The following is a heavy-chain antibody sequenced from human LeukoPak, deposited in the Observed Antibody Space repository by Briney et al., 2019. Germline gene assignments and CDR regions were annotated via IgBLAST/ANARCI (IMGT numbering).Heavy chain of an antibody. CDR3: ASPMYSSSSYYYMDV. CDR2: INRSGST. D-gene: IGHD6-6*01. J-gene: IGHJ6*03. Sequence: SETLSLTCAVYGGSFSGYYWSWIRQPPGKGLEWIGEINRSGSTNYNPSLKSRVTISVDTSKNQFSLKLSSVTAADTAVYYCASPMYSSSSYYYMDVWGKGTTVTVSS. V-gene: IGHV4-34*01. CDR1: GGSFSGYY.